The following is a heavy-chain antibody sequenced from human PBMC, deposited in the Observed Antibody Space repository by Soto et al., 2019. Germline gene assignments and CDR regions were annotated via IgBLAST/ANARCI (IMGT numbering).Heavy chain of an antibody. V-gene: IGHV4-59*01. Sequence: PSETLSLTCTVSGGSISSYYWSWIRQPPGKGLEWIGYIYYSGGTNYNPSLKSRVTISVDTSKNQFSLKLSSVTAADTAVYYCARDTSSFYGGYFDYWGQGTLVTVSS. J-gene: IGHJ4*02. CDR1: GGSISSYY. CDR3: ARDTSSFYGGYFDY. D-gene: IGHD4-17*01. CDR2: IYYSGGT.